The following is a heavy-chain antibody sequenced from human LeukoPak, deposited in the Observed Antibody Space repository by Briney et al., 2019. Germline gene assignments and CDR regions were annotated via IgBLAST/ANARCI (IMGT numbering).Heavy chain of an antibody. CDR3: ARDMMVAGVYYYYSMDV. V-gene: IGHV1-2*02. D-gene: IGHD6-19*01. CDR2: INPNSGGT. CDR1: GYTFTCYY. J-gene: IGHJ6*03. Sequence: ASVKVSCKASGYTFTCYYMHWVRQAPGQGREWMGWINPNSGGTNYAQRFQGRVTMTRATSISTAYMELSRLRSDDTAVYYCARDMMVAGVYYYYSMDVWGKGTPVTVSS.